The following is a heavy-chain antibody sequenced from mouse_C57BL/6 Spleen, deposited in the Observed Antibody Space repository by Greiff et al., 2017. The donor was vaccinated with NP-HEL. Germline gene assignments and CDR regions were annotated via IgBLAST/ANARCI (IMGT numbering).Heavy chain of an antibody. V-gene: IGHV1-82*01. CDR2: IYPGDGDT. CDR1: GYAFSSSW. Sequence: QVQLQQSGPELVKPGASVKISCKASGYAFSSSWMNWVKQRPGKGLEWIGRIYPGDGDTNYNGKFKGKATLTADKSSSTAYMQLSSLTSEDSAVYFCATYYSNYRELEYFDYWGQGTTLTVSS. D-gene: IGHD2-5*01. J-gene: IGHJ2*01. CDR3: ATYYSNYRELEYFDY.